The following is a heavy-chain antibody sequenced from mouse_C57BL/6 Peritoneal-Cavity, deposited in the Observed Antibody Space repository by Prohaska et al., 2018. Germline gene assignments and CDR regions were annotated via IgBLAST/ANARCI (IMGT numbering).Heavy chain of an antibody. CDR3: AKYYSNYWYCDV. Sequence: GFSLTSYGVHWVRQSPGKGLEWLGVIWRGGSTDYNAAFMSRLSITKDNSKSQVFFKMNSLQADDTAIYYYAKYYSNYWYCDVWGTGTTVTV. V-gene: IGHV2-5*01. J-gene: IGHJ1*03. CDR2: IWRGGST. CDR1: GFSLTSYG. D-gene: IGHD2-5*01.